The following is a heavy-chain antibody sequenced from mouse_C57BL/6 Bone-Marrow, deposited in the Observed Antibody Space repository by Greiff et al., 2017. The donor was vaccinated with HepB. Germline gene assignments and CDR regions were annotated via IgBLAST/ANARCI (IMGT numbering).Heavy chain of an antibody. J-gene: IGHJ4*01. CDR1: GYTFTSYW. CDR2: IDPSDSET. CDR3: ASLRIPYYAMDY. Sequence: VQLQQPGAELVRPGSSVKLSCKASGYTFTSYWMHWVKQRPIQGLEWIGNIDPSDSETHYNQKFKDKATLTVDKSSSTAYMKLSSLTSEDSAVYYCASLRIPYYAMDYWGQGTSVTVSS. V-gene: IGHV1-52*01.